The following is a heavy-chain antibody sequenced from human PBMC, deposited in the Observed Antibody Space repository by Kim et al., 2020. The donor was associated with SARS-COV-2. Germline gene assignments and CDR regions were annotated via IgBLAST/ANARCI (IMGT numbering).Heavy chain of an antibody. J-gene: IGHJ4*02. V-gene: IGHV3-23*01. CDR2: GST. CDR3: AKGENTFDY. Sequence: GSTSYANSVKGRFTISRDNSKNTRYLQMNSLRAEDTAVYYCAKGENTFDYWGQGTLVTVSS.